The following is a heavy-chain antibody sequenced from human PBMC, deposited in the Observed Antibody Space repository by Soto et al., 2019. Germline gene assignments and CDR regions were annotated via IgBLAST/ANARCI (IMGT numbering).Heavy chain of an antibody. D-gene: IGHD1-20*01. CDR2: IYPGDSDT. V-gene: IGHV5-51*01. CDR3: ARSSSYNWNDGGWFDP. CDR1: GYSFTSYW. J-gene: IGHJ5*02. Sequence: GESLKISCKGSGYSFTSYWIGWVRQMPGKGLEWMGIIYPGDSDTRYSPSFQGQVTISADKSISTAYLQWSSLKASDTAMYYCARSSSYNWNDGGWFDPWGQGTLVTVSS.